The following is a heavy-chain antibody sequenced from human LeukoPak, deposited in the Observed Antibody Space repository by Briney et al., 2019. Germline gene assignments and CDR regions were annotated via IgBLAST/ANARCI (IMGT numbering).Heavy chain of an antibody. CDR1: GFTFSSYS. CDR2: ISIITYI. V-gene: IGHV3-21*01. Sequence: GGSLRLSCAASGFTFSSYSMNWVRQAPGKGLEWVSSISIITYIYYADSVKGRFTISKDNAKNSLYLQMNSLRAEDTAVYYCARGNYDILTGYHIPESDSYYYYYYMDVWGKGTTVTVSS. D-gene: IGHD3-9*01. CDR3: ARGNYDILTGYHIPESDSYYYYYYMDV. J-gene: IGHJ6*03.